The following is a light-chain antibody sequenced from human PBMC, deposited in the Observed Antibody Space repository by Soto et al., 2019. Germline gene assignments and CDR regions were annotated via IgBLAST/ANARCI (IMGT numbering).Light chain of an antibody. CDR3: QYYSSSLSIT. Sequence: PQSPRILSLSPRERATLSCRTSQSVRSTYLAWYQQKPGQAPRLLIHGASSRATGIPDRFSGSGSGTDFTLTISRLEPEDFAVYYCQYYSSSLSITFGQGTRLEIK. CDR1: QSVRSTY. CDR2: GAS. V-gene: IGKV3-20*01. J-gene: IGKJ5*01.